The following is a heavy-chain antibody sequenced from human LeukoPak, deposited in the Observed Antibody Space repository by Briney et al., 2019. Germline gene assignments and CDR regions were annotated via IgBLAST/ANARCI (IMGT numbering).Heavy chain of an antibody. D-gene: IGHD3-22*01. CDR3: AREQIGVNQNWFDP. V-gene: IGHV1-69*06. CDR1: GGTFSSYA. J-gene: IGHJ5*02. CDR2: IIPIFGTA. Sequence: SVKVSCKASGGTFSSYAISWVRQAPGQGLEWMGGIIPIFGTANYAQKFQGRVTITADKSTSTAYMELSSLRSEDTAVYYCAREQIGVNQNWFDPWGQGTLVTVSS.